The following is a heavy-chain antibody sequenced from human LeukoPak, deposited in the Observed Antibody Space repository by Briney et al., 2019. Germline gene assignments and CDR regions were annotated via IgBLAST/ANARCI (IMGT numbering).Heavy chain of an antibody. Sequence: ASVKVSCKASGGTFSSYLISWVRQAPGQGLEWMGIINPSGGSTSYAQKFQGRVTMTRDTSTSTVYMELSSLRSEDTAVYYCARLDYGDYWGQGTLVTVSS. J-gene: IGHJ4*02. V-gene: IGHV1-46*01. CDR1: GGTFSSYL. CDR2: INPSGGST. CDR3: ARLDYGDY.